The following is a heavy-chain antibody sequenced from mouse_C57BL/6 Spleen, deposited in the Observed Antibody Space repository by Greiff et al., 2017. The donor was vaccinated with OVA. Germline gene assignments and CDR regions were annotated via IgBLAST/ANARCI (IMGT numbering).Heavy chain of an antibody. CDR3: ARDDYGSSPLDY. V-gene: IGHV5-4*01. CDR1: GFTFSSYA. J-gene: IGHJ2*01. CDR2: ISDGGSYT. D-gene: IGHD1-1*01. Sequence: EVHLVESGGGLVKPGGSLKLSCAASGFTFSSYAMSWVRQTPEKRLEWVATISDGGSYTYYPDNVKGRFTISRDNAKNNLYLQMSHLKSEDTAMYYCARDDYGSSPLDYWGQGTTLTVSS.